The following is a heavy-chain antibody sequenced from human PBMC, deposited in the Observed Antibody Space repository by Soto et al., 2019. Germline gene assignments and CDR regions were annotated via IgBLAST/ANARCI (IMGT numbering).Heavy chain of an antibody. CDR1: GFTFSSYG. Sequence: QVQLVESGGGVVQPGRSLRLSCAASGFTFSSYGMHWVRQAPGKRLEWVALISYDGSNKYYADSVKGRFTISRDNSKNKLYLQMNSLRTEDTAVYYCAKDLGHGGRGAFDIWGQGTMVTVSS. CDR3: AKDLGHGGRGAFDI. CDR2: ISYDGSNK. D-gene: IGHD7-27*01. V-gene: IGHV3-30*18. J-gene: IGHJ3*02.